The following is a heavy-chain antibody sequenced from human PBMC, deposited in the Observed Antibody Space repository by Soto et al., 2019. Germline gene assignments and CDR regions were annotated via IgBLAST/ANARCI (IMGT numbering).Heavy chain of an antibody. D-gene: IGHD4-17*01. CDR1: GFTFSSYG. Sequence: QVQVVESGGGVVQPGRSLRRYCAASGFTFSSYGMHWVRQARGKGLEWVAVISYDGSNKYYADSVKGRFTISRDNSKNTLYLQMNSLRAEDTAVYYCAKLKNRATVTPNDYWGQGTLVTVSS. CDR2: ISYDGSNK. CDR3: AKLKNRATVTPNDY. V-gene: IGHV3-30*18. J-gene: IGHJ4*02.